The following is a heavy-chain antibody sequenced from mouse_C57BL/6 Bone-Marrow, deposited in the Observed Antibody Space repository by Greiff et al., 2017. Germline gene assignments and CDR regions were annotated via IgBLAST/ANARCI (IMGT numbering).Heavy chain of an antibody. CDR3: ARASYYGIDY. Sequence: QVQLQQSGAELVRPGASVKLSCKASGYTFTDYYINWVKQRPGQGLEWIARIYPGSGNTYYNEKFKGKATLTAEKSSSTAYMQLSSLTSEDSAVSLCARASYYGIDYWGEGTTLTESS. J-gene: IGHJ2*01. CDR1: GYTFTDYY. V-gene: IGHV1-76*01. D-gene: IGHD1-1*01. CDR2: IYPGSGNT.